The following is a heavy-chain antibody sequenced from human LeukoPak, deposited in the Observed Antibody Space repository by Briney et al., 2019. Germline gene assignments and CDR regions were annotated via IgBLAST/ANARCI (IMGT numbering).Heavy chain of an antibody. Sequence: PGGSLRLSCAASGFTLSSYSMNWVRQAPGKGREWVSHITASGTAMFYADSVKRRFTISRHSDKNSLYLQMNSLRDEDTAVYYCASSGSYRFDYWPERTLLTVPS. D-gene: IGHD1-26*01. CDR3: ASSGSYRFDY. J-gene: IGHJ4*02. CDR2: ITASGTAM. CDR1: GFTLSSYS. V-gene: IGHV3-48*02.